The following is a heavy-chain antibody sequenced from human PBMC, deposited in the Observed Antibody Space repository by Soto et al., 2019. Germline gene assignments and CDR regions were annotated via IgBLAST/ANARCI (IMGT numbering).Heavy chain of an antibody. V-gene: IGHV1-3*01. CDR2: INSGNGNT. Sequence: ASVKVSCKASGYTFTSYTMHWVRQAPGQRLEWMGWINSGNGNTKYLQNFQGRFTISRDNSKNTLFLQMSNLRAGDTALYYCAGSYDFWSALGYWGQGTLVTVSS. CDR1: GYTFTSYT. CDR3: AGSYDFWSALGY. J-gene: IGHJ4*02. D-gene: IGHD3-3*01.